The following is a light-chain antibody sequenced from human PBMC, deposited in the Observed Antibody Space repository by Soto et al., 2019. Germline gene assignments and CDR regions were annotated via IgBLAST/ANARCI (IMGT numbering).Light chain of an antibody. Sequence: ESVLTQAPGTLSLSPGERATLCCKPSQSVSSSYLAWYQQKPGQAPRXXMYGASTRATGIPARFSGSGSGTEFTLTISSLQSEDFAVYYCQQYNNWPWTFGQGAKVDI. CDR1: QSVSSSY. V-gene: IGKV3-15*01. CDR2: GAS. J-gene: IGKJ1*01. CDR3: QQYNNWPWT.